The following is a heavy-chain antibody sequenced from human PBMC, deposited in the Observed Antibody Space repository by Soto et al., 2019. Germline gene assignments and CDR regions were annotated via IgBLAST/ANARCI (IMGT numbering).Heavy chain of an antibody. CDR2: INAGNGNT. D-gene: IGHD3-10*01. V-gene: IGHV1-3*01. CDR1: GYTFTSYA. J-gene: IGHJ4*02. CDR3: ARDSLWFGELLLNFDY. Sequence: GASVKVSCKASGYTFTSYAMHWVRQAPGQRLEWMGWINAGNGNTKYSQKFQGRVTITRDTSASTAYMELSSLRSEDTAVYYCARDSLWFGELLLNFDYWGQGTLVTVSS.